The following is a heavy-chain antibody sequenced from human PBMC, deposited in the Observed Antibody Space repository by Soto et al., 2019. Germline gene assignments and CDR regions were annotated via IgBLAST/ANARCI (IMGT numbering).Heavy chain of an antibody. CDR2: ITGSSDYT. J-gene: IGHJ6*02. CDR1: GFSFSDYT. CDR3: ARDHEYTSGRSHGMDV. V-gene: IGHV3-21*01. Sequence: PGGSLRLSCAASGFSFSDYTMNWFRQAPGKGLEWVSSITGSSDYTYYSGSVTGRFTISRDNANNSLFLQMNSLRGEDTAVYYCARDHEYTSGRSHGMDVWGQGTTVTVSS. D-gene: IGHD3-22*01.